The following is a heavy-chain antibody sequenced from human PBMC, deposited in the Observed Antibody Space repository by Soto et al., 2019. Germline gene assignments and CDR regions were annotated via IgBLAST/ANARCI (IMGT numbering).Heavy chain of an antibody. V-gene: IGHV3-23*01. CDR2: ISGSGGST. D-gene: IGHD3-9*01. J-gene: IGHJ4*02. Sequence: GGSLRLSCAASGFTFSTYAMGWVRQAPGKGPEWVSAISGSGGSTYYADSVKGRFTISRDNSKNTLYLQMNSLRAEDTAVYYCAKDTLYYDILTGPSFDYWGQGTLVTVSS. CDR3: AKDTLYYDILTGPSFDY. CDR1: GFTFSTYA.